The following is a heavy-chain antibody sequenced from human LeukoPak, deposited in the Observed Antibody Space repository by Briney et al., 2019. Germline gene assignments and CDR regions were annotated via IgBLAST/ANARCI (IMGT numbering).Heavy chain of an antibody. CDR2: IFPADSET. CDR1: GYRFTSYW. Sequence: GESLKISCKGSGYRFTSYWIGWVRQMPGKGLEWVGIIFPADSETRYSPSFQGQVTISVDKSISTAYLQWSSPKASDPAMYYCARLPTIFGKIDSWGPGTLVTVFS. D-gene: IGHD3-3*01. J-gene: IGHJ4*02. V-gene: IGHV5-51*01. CDR3: ARLPTIFGKIDS.